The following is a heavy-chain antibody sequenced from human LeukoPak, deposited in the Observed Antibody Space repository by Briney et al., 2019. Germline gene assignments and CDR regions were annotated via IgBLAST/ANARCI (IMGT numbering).Heavy chain of an antibody. Sequence: KSSETLSLTCAVYGGSFSGYYWSWIRQPPGKGLEWIGEINHSGSTNYNPSLKSRVTISVDTSKNQFSLKLSSVTAADTAVYYCARGPSIWFGELLNFDYWGQGTPVTVSS. CDR2: INHSGST. CDR1: GGSFSGYY. D-gene: IGHD3-10*01. CDR3: ARGPSIWFGELLNFDY. J-gene: IGHJ4*02. V-gene: IGHV4-34*01.